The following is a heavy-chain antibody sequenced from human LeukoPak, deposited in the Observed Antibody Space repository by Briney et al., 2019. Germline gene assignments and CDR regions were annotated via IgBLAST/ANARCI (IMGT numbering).Heavy chain of an antibody. CDR2: IYYSGST. CDR1: GGSISSSSYY. D-gene: IGHD2-15*01. J-gene: IGHJ3*02. Sequence: SQTLSLTCTVSGGSISSSSYYWGWIRQPPGKGLVWIGSIYYSGSTYYNPSLKSRVTISVDTSTNQFSLKLSSVTAADTAVYYCARARSPNCSGGSCWGLDAFDIWGQGTMVTVSS. V-gene: IGHV4-39*01. CDR3: ARARSPNCSGGSCWGLDAFDI.